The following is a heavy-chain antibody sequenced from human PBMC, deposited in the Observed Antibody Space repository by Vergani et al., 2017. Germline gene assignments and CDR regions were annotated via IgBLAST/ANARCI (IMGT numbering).Heavy chain of an antibody. CDR1: GDSISRYY. Sequence: QLQLQESGPGLVKPSETLSLSCRVSGDSISRYYWSWIRQPAGKGLEWIGRVFSSGSTVYNPALKSRVIMSLDTSKKQLSLRLKSVTATDTGMYYCARPVGPSAIADGYHVWGQGTMVTVS. CDR3: ARPVGPSAIADGYHV. CDR2: VFSSGST. D-gene: IGHD3-10*01. J-gene: IGHJ3*01. V-gene: IGHV4-4*07.